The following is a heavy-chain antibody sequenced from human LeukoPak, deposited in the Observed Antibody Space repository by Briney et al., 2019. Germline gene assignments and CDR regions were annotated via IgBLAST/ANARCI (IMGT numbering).Heavy chain of an antibody. CDR3: ATTRRGVTMVGSYYYGMDV. V-gene: IGHV4-61*01. J-gene: IGHJ6*04. CDR2: IYYSGST. D-gene: IGHD3-10*02. Sequence: SETLSLTCTVSGGSVSSGSYYWSWIRQPPGKVLGRIGYIYYSGSTNYNPSLKSRVTISVDTSKNQFSLKLSSVTAADTAVYYCATTRRGVTMVGSYYYGMDVWGKETTVTVSS. CDR1: GGSVSSGSYY.